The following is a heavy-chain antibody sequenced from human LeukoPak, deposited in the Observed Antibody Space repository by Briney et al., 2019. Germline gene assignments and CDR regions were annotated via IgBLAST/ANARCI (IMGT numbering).Heavy chain of an antibody. J-gene: IGHJ4*02. CDR1: GYTFTSYY. D-gene: IGHD3-10*01. CDR3: ARDSGMVRGTADY. Sequence: GASVKVSCKSSGYTFTSYYMYWVRQAPGQGLEWMGIINPSGGSTSYAQKFQGRVTMTRDTSTSTVYMELSSLRSEDTAVYYCARDSGMVRGTADYWGQGTLVTVSS. CDR2: INPSGGST. V-gene: IGHV1-46*01.